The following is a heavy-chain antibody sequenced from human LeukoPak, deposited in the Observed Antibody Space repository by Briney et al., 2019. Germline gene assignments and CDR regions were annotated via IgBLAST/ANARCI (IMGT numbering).Heavy chain of an antibody. V-gene: IGHV3-30*18. CDR3: AKDQGAAAGTGDAFDI. Sequence: GGSLRLSCAASGSTFSSYGMHWVRQAPGKGLEWVAVISYDGSNKYYADSVKGRFTISRDNSKNTLYLQMNSLRAEDTAVYYCAKDQGAAAGTGDAFDIWGQGTMVTVSS. CDR1: GSTFSSYG. CDR2: ISYDGSNK. D-gene: IGHD6-13*01. J-gene: IGHJ3*02.